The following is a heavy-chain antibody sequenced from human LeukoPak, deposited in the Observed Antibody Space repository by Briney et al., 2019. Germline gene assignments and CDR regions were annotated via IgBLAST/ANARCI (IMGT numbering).Heavy chain of an antibody. Sequence: HSGGSLRLSCAASGFTFSSYGMHWVRQAPGKGLEWVAVIWYDGSNKYYADSVKGRFTISRDNSKNTLYLQMNSLRAEDTAVYYCARDSRSRFVGATSWFDPWGQGTLVTVSS. V-gene: IGHV3-33*01. CDR2: IWYDGSNK. CDR3: ARDSRSRFVGATSWFDP. CDR1: GFTFSSYG. D-gene: IGHD1-26*01. J-gene: IGHJ5*02.